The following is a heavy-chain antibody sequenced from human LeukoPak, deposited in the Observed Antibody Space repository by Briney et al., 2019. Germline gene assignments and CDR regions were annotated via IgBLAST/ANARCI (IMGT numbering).Heavy chain of an antibody. CDR2: ISAYNSNT. CDR3: ARDIAGMNYYYYMDV. D-gene: IGHD1-14*01. CDR1: GYTLTRYG. Sequence: GASVKVSCKASGYTLTRYGISWVRQAPGQGLEGMGWISAYNSNTNYAQKLQCRVTMTTDKSTSTAYMELRSMRSDDTAVYYCARDIAGMNYYYYMDVWGKGTTVTVSS. V-gene: IGHV1-18*01. J-gene: IGHJ6*03.